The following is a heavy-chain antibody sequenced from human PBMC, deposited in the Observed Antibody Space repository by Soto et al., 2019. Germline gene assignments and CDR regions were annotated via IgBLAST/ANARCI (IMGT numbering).Heavy chain of an antibody. J-gene: IGHJ4*02. CDR2: ISGSGGST. CDR1: GFTFLSYA. Sequence: GGPLRLSCGPPGFTFLSYAMSCVRKNPGKGLEWVSGISGSGGSTYYADSGKGRFTISRDNSKNTLYLQMNSLRAEDTAVYYCAKEGMFRSSWRAYYFDYWGQGTLVTVSS. V-gene: IGHV3-23*01. CDR3: AKEGMFRSSWRAYYFDY. D-gene: IGHD6-13*01.